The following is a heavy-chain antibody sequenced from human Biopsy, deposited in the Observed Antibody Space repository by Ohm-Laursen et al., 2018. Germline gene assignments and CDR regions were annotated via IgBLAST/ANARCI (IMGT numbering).Heavy chain of an antibody. CDR1: GGSISSGGFY. D-gene: IGHD3-22*01. V-gene: IGHV4-31*01. CDR2: IFNSANT. J-gene: IGHJ5*02. CDR3: ARGDYFDSNGYFWFDP. Sequence: SQTLSLICTVSGGSISSGGFYWSWIRQRPGKGLGWIRHIFNSANTYYNPSLKNLITISGDTSKNQFSLKLNSVTAADTAVYYCARGDYFDSNGYFWFDPWGQGTLVTVSS.